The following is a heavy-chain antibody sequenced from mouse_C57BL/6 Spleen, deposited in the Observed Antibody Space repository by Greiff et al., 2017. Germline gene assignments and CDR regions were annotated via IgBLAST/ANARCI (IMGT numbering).Heavy chain of an antibody. V-gene: IGHV1-69*01. Sequence: QVQLQQPGAELVMPGASVKLSCKASGYTFTSYWMHWVKQRPGQGLEWIGEIDPSDSYTNYNQKFKGKSTLSVDKSSSTAYMQLSSLTSEDSAVYYCARALYGSSYEWYFDVWGTGTTVTVSS. D-gene: IGHD1-1*01. CDR2: IDPSDSYT. CDR1: GYTFTSYW. CDR3: ARALYGSSYEWYFDV. J-gene: IGHJ1*03.